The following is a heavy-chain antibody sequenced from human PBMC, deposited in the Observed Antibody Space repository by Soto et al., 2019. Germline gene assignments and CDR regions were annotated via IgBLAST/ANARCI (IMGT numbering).Heavy chain of an antibody. CDR3: AHSGTWIQLWPEFDY. CDR2: IYWDDDK. V-gene: IGHV2-5*02. Sequence: QITLKESGPTLVKPTQTLTLTCTFSGFSLSTSGVGVGWIRQPPGKALEWLALIYWDDDKRYSPSLKSRLTIPKDTSKNQVVLTMTNMDPVDTATYYCAHSGTWIQLWPEFDYWGQGTLVTVSS. CDR1: GFSLSTSGVG. D-gene: IGHD5-18*01. J-gene: IGHJ4*02.